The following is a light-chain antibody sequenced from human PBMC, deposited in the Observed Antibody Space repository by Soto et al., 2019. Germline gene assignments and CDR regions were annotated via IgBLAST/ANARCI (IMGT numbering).Light chain of an antibody. CDR1: QAIRTD. Sequence: AIQMTQSPSSLPASVGDRVTITCRASQAIRTDLGWYQQRPGKAPKLLIYGTSNLQSGVPSRFSGSGSGTDFTLTINSLQPEDFATYYCLQDYSYPRTFGQGTKVDIK. J-gene: IGKJ1*01. V-gene: IGKV1-6*01. CDR3: LQDYSYPRT. CDR2: GTS.